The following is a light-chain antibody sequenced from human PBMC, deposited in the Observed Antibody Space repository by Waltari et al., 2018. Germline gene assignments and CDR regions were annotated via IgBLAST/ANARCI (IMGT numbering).Light chain of an antibody. CDR1: SSDVGSYDL. CDR3: CSYAGSSSSYV. Sequence: QSALTQPASVSGSPGQSITISCTGTSSDVGSYDLVSWYQQHPGKAPKVMIYEVSKRPSGDANRFSGSKSGNTASLTISGLQAEDEADYFCCSYAGSSSSYVFGTGTKVTVL. V-gene: IGLV2-23*02. J-gene: IGLJ1*01. CDR2: EVS.